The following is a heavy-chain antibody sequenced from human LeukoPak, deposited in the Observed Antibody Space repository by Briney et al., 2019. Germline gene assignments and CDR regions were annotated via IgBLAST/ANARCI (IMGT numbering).Heavy chain of an antibody. V-gene: IGHV4-39*01. Sequence: SETLSLTCTVSGGSISSSSYYWGWIRQPPGKGLEWIGSIYYSGSTYYNPSLKSRVTISADTSKNQFSLKLSSVTAADTAVYYCARPIFGWLSSFDYWGQGTLVTVSS. J-gene: IGHJ4*02. CDR1: GGSISSSSYY. D-gene: IGHD3-3*01. CDR2: IYYSGST. CDR3: ARPIFGWLSSFDY.